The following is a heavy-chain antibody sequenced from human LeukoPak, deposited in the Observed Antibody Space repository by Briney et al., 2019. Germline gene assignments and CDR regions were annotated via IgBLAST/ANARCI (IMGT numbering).Heavy chain of an antibody. V-gene: IGHV4-4*07. CDR3: ARVVVSSGWYNWFDP. CDR2: IYTSGST. CDR1: GGSISSYY. Sequence: SETLSLTCTVSGGSISSYYWSWIRQPAGKGLEWIGRIYTSGSTNYNPTLKSRVTMSVDTSKNQFSLKLSSVTAADTAVYYCARVVVSSGWYNWFDPWGQGTLVTVSS. D-gene: IGHD6-19*01. J-gene: IGHJ5*02.